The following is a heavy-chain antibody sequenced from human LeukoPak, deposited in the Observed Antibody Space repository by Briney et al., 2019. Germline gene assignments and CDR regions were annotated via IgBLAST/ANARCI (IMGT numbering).Heavy chain of an antibody. CDR2: IYYSGST. Sequence: SQTLSLTCTVSGGSISSGGYYWSWLRQHPGKGLEWIGYIYYSGSTYYNPSLKSRVTISVDTSKNQFSLKLSSVTAADTAVYYCARRYCSGGSCYSGFDYWGQGTLVTVSS. V-gene: IGHV4-31*03. D-gene: IGHD2-15*01. CDR3: ARRYCSGGSCYSGFDY. J-gene: IGHJ4*02. CDR1: GGSISSGGYY.